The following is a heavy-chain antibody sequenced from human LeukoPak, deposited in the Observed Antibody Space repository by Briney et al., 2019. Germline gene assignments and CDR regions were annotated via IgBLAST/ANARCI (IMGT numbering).Heavy chain of an antibody. D-gene: IGHD1-26*01. V-gene: IGHV3-23*01. CDR2: ISGGST. CDR3: AKGLVGASTILAVGAFDI. J-gene: IGHJ3*02. CDR1: GFTFSNYA. Sequence: PRGSLRLSCTVSGFTFSNYAMAWVRQAPGKGLEWVSAISGGSTYYADSVKGRFTISRDNSKNTLYLQMNSLRAEDTAVYYCAKGLVGASTILAVGAFDIWGQGTMVTVSS.